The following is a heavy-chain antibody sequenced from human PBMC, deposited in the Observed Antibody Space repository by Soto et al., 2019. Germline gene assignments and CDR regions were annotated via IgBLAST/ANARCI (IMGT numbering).Heavy chain of an antibody. CDR2: ISYDGSNK. V-gene: IGHV3-30*18. J-gene: IGHJ6*02. D-gene: IGHD3-10*01. CDR1: GFTFSSFV. CDR3: ANAGGSGEYGMDA. Sequence: QVQLVESGGGVVQPGRSLRLSCAASGFTFSSFVMHWVRQAPGKGLEWVAVISYDGSNKYYADSVKGRFTISRDNSKKTLYLPMNSLRAEDTAVYYCANAGGSGEYGMDAWGQGTTVTVSS.